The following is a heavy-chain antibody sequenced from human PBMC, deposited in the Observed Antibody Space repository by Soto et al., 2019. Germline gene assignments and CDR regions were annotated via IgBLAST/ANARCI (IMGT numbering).Heavy chain of an antibody. Sequence: GESLKISCKGSGYSFTSYWIGWVRQMPGKGLEWMGIIYPGDSDTRYSPSFQGQVTISADKSISTAYLQWRSLKASVTAMYYCSRSGYSSSWNWFDPWGQGTLVTVSS. CDR1: GYSFTSYW. D-gene: IGHD6-13*01. CDR3: SRSGYSSSWNWFDP. V-gene: IGHV5-51*01. CDR2: IYPGDSDT. J-gene: IGHJ5*02.